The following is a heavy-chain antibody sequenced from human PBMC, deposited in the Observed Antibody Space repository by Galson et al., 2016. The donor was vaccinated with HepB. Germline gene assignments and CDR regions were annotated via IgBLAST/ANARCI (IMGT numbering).Heavy chain of an antibody. CDR1: GFKFDDFA. D-gene: IGHD1-1*01. V-gene: IGHV3-9*01. Sequence: SLRLSCAASGFKFDDFAMHWVRLSPGKGLEWVAGISWGSASIDYADSVRGRFTISRDNAKNSLSLHMTGLRPEDTATYFCSKDRSGRTGATQPFDSWGQGALVTVSS. J-gene: IGHJ5*01. CDR3: SKDRSGRTGATQPFDS. CDR2: ISWGSASI.